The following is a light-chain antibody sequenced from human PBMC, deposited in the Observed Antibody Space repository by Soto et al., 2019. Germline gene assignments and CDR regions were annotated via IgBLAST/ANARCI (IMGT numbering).Light chain of an antibody. Sequence: EIVMTQSPATLSVSPGERPTLSCRASQRVGSNLAWYQQKPGQTPRLLIYGASTRATGIPARFSGSGSGTEFTLTISSLQSEDFAVYYCQQYSSSPSFGQGTRLEIK. CDR3: QQYSSSPS. J-gene: IGKJ5*01. CDR1: QRVGSN. V-gene: IGKV3-15*01. CDR2: GAS.